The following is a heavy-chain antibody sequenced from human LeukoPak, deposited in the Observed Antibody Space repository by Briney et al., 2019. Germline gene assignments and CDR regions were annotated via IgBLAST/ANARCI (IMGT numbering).Heavy chain of an antibody. CDR3: ARRPVVPAAMLTVGAFDI. CDR1: GGSISSSSYY. D-gene: IGHD2-2*01. J-gene: IGHJ3*02. V-gene: IGHV4-39*01. CDR2: IYYSGST. Sequence: PSETLSLTCTVSGGSISSSSYYWGWIRQPPGKGLEWIGSIYYSGSTYYNPSLKSRVTISVDTSKNQFSLKLSSVTAADTAVYYCARRPVVPAAMLTVGAFDIWGQGTMVTVSS.